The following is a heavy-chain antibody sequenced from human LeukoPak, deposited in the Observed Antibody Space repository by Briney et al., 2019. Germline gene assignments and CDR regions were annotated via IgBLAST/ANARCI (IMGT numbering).Heavy chain of an antibody. CDR1: GGSISSYY. Sequence: SETLSLTCTVSGGSISSYYWSWIRQPAGKGLECIGRIYTSGSTNYNPSLKSRVTMSVDTSKNQFSLKLSSVTAADTAVYYCAREYVVVQAAWFDPWGPGTLVTVSS. D-gene: IGHD2-2*01. V-gene: IGHV4-4*07. CDR3: AREYVVVQAAWFDP. CDR2: IYTSGST. J-gene: IGHJ5*02.